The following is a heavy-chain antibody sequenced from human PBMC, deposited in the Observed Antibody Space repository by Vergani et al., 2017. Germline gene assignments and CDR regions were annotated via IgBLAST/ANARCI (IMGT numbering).Heavy chain of an antibody. CDR2: IIPILGTA. CDR3: ATVIVATNPYAFDI. V-gene: IGHV1-69*11. Sequence: QVQLVQSGAEVKKPGSSVKVSCKASGGTFSSYAISWVRQAPGQGLEWMGRIIPILGTANYAQKFQGRVTITADESTSTAYMELSSLRSEDTAVYYCATVIVATNPYAFDIWGQGTMVTVSS. D-gene: IGHD5-12*01. J-gene: IGHJ3*02. CDR1: GGTFSSYA.